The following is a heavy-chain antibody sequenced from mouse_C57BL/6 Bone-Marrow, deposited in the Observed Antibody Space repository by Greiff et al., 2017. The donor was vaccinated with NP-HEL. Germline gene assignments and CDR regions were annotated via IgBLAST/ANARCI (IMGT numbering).Heavy chain of an antibody. J-gene: IGHJ3*01. CDR2: ISNGGGST. V-gene: IGHV5-12*01. Sequence: VQLKESGGGLVQPGGSLKLSCAASGFTFSDYYMYWVRQTPEKRLEWVAYISNGGGSTYYPDTVKGRFTISRDNAKNTLYLQMSRLKSEDTAMYYCAILGVWGQGTLVTVSA. CDR3: AILGV. D-gene: IGHD3-3*01. CDR1: GFTFSDYY.